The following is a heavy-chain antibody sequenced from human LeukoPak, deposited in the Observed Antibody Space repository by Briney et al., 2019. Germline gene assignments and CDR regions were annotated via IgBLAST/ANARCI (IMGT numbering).Heavy chain of an antibody. J-gene: IGHJ5*02. Sequence: SVKVSCKASGGTFSSYAISWVRQAPGQGLEWMGGIIPIFGTANYAQKFQGRVTITADESTSTAYMELSSLRSEDTAVYYCARDPRHCSSTSCYGGWFDPWGQGTLVTVSS. CDR3: ARDPRHCSSTSCYGGWFDP. CDR1: GGTFSSYA. D-gene: IGHD2-2*01. V-gene: IGHV1-69*13. CDR2: IIPIFGTA.